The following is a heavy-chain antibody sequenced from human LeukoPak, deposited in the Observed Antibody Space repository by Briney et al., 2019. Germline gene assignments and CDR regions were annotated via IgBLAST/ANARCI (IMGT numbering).Heavy chain of an antibody. CDR1: GYSITSGYY. Sequence: SETLSPTCSVSGYSITSGYYWGWIRPPPGKGLEWIATMYHSGSSYYNPSLKGRVTISRDTSKNQLSLKLSSVTAADTALYYCARSNGNFDAFDIWGQGTMVTVS. D-gene: IGHD1-7*01. V-gene: IGHV4-38-2*02. CDR2: MYHSGSS. J-gene: IGHJ3*02. CDR3: ARSNGNFDAFDI.